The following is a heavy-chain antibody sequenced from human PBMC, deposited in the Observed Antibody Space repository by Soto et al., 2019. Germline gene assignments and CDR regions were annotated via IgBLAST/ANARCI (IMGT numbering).Heavy chain of an antibody. CDR3: AGGGQRDFMPGNYFDY. CDR1: GGSISSGGYY. CDR2: IYYSGST. V-gene: IGHV4-31*03. J-gene: IGHJ4*02. D-gene: IGHD6-25*01. Sequence: SETLSLTCTVSGGSISSGGYYWSWIRQHPGKGLEWIGYIYYSGSTYYNPSLKCRVTISVDTSKNQFSLKLSSVTAAVTAVYSCAGGGQRDFMPGNYFDYWGQGTLVTVSS.